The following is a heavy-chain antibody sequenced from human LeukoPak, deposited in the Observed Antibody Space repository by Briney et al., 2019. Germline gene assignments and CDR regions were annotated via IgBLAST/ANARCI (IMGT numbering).Heavy chain of an antibody. D-gene: IGHD1-26*01. CDR1: GFTFSDYY. J-gene: IGHJ4*02. V-gene: IGHV3-23*01. CDR2: ISGSGGST. Sequence: GGSLRLSCAASGFTFSDYYMSWIRQAPGKGLEWVSAISGSGGSTYYADSVKGRFTISRDNSKNTLYLQMNSLRAEDTAVYYCAKGAYSGSYHGWGYFDYWGQGTLVTVSS. CDR3: AKGAYSGSYHGWGYFDY.